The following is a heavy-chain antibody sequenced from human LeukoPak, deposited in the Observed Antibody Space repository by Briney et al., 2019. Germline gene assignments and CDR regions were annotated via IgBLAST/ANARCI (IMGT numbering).Heavy chain of an antibody. J-gene: IGHJ6*03. Sequence: ASVKVSCKASGYTFTSYVIHWVRQAPGQRLEWMGWISAYNGNTNYAQKLQGRVTMTTDTSTSTAYMELRSLRSDDTAVYYCARAGYYDFWSGYFDYYYYYMDVWGKGTTVTVSS. CDR1: GYTFTSYV. D-gene: IGHD3-3*01. CDR3: ARAGYYDFWSGYFDYYYYYMDV. V-gene: IGHV1-18*01. CDR2: ISAYNGNT.